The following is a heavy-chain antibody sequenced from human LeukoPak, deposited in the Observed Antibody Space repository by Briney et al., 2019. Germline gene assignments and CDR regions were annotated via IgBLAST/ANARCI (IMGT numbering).Heavy chain of an antibody. CDR3: ARDNSVGDNAWWFDP. CDR2: INPTGGST. Sequence: GASVKVSYKASGYTFTSYYMHWVRQAPGQGLEWVGLINPTGGSTGYAQKFQGRVTMTRDMSTSTDYMELSSLRSEDTAIYYCARDNSVGDNAWWFDPWGQGTLVTVSS. CDR1: GYTFTSYY. V-gene: IGHV1-46*01. J-gene: IGHJ5*02. D-gene: IGHD1-26*01.